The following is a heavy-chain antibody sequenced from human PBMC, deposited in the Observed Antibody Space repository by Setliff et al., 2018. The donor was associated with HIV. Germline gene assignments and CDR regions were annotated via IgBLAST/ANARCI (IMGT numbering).Heavy chain of an antibody. D-gene: IGHD3-9*01. CDR2: ASPSGSS. Sequence: SSETLSLTCTISGGSLDSGNYYWSWIRQPAGKGLEWIGRASPSGSSNYSPSLKSRVSISIDTSKQFSLNVRSLTAADTAVYYCARSNSGSGTGRGYYYHMDVWGNGTTVTSP. CDR3: ARSNSGSGTGRGYYYHMDV. V-gene: IGHV4-61*02. J-gene: IGHJ6*03. CDR1: GGSLDSGNYY.